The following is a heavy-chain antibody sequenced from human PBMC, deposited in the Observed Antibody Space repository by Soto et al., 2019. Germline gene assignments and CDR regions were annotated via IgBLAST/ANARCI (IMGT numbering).Heavy chain of an antibody. CDR3: ARGIKGYYDFWSGYTPDYYYYGMDV. V-gene: IGHV1-18*04. CDR2: ISAYNGNT. CDR1: GYTFTSYG. Sequence: QVQLVQSGAEVKKPGASVKVSCKASGYTFTSYGISWVRQAPGQGLEWMGWISAYNGNTNYAQKLQGRVIMTTDTSTSTAYMELRSLRSDDTAVYYCARGIKGYYDFWSGYTPDYYYYGMDVWGQGTTVTVSS. J-gene: IGHJ6*02. D-gene: IGHD3-3*01.